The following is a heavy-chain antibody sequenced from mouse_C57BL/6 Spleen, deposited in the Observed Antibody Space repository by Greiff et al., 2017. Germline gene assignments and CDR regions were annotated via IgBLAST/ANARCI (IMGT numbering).Heavy chain of an antibody. D-gene: IGHD1-1*01. CDR3: ARKELLRYDFDY. CDR1: GYTFTSYW. J-gene: IGHJ2*01. V-gene: IGHV1-50*01. CDR2: IDPSDSYT. Sequence: VQLQQPGAELVKPGASVKLSCKASGYTFTSYWMQWVKQRPGQGLEWIGEIDPSDSYTNYNQKFKGKATLTVDTSSSTAYMQLSSLTSEDSAVYYCARKELLRYDFDYWGQGTTLTVSS.